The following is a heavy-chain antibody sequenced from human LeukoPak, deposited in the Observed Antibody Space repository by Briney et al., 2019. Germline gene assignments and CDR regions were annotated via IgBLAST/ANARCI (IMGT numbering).Heavy chain of an antibody. D-gene: IGHD3-10*01. CDR2: ISGSGGST. CDR3: ARTMVRGVIITGSAFDI. J-gene: IGHJ3*02. Sequence: PGGSLRLYCAASGFTFSSYAMSWVRQAPGKGLEWVSAISGSGGSTYYADSVKGRFTISRDNSKNTLYLQMNSLRAEDTAVYYCARTMVRGVIITGSAFDIWGQGTMVTVSS. V-gene: IGHV3-23*01. CDR1: GFTFSSYA.